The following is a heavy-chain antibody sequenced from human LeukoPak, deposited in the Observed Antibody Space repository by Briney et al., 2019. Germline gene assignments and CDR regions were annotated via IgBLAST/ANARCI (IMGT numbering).Heavy chain of an antibody. J-gene: IGHJ4*02. D-gene: IGHD5-18*01. Sequence: GGSLRLSCAASGFTFSSNWMHWVRQAPGKGLVWVSRISRDGSSTSYADSVKGRFTISRDNAKNTLYLQMNSLRAEDTAVYYCAKRIQSAMATGYWGQGTLVTVSS. V-gene: IGHV3-74*01. CDR3: AKRIQSAMATGY. CDR2: ISRDGSST. CDR1: GFTFSSNW.